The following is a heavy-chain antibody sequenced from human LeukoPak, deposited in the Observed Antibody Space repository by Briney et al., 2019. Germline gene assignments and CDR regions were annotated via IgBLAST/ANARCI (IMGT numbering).Heavy chain of an antibody. D-gene: IGHD6-19*01. CDR3: VQTTGWPGFDY. CDR1: GAPISRFY. J-gene: IGHJ4*02. V-gene: IGHV4-4*09. CDR2: IYNGVPT. Sequence: PSETLSPICTASGAPISRFYWSWVRQPPGKGLEWIGNIYNGVPTFFNPSLKSRVTLSVDTSKTQFSLQLASVTAADTAVYYCVQTTGWPGFDYWGQGILVTVSS.